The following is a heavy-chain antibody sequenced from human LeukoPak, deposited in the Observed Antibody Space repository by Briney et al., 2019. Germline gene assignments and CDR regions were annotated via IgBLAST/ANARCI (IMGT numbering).Heavy chain of an antibody. Sequence: SETLSLTCTVSGGSISSYQWSWIRQPPGKGLEWIGNIYYSGSANYNPSLKSRVAISVDTSKNQFSLKLSSVTAADTAVYYCARHGAAAGTSYYYFDYWGQGTLVTVSS. D-gene: IGHD6-13*01. J-gene: IGHJ4*02. V-gene: IGHV4-59*01. CDR2: IYYSGSA. CDR1: GGSISSYQ. CDR3: ARHGAAAGTSYYYFDY.